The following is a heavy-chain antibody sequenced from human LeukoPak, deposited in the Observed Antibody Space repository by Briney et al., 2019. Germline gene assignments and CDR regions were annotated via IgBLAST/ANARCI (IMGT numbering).Heavy chain of an antibody. Sequence: GGSLRLSCAASGFTFSSYRMNWVRQAPGKGLEWVSYISSSSSTIYYADSVKGRFTISRDNAKNSLYLQMNSLRAEDTAVYYCARTKWYYDSRGAGNYFDYWGQGTLVTVSS. J-gene: IGHJ4*02. CDR2: ISSSSSTI. V-gene: IGHV3-48*01. CDR3: ARTKWYYDSRGAGNYFDY. CDR1: GFTFSSYR. D-gene: IGHD3-22*01.